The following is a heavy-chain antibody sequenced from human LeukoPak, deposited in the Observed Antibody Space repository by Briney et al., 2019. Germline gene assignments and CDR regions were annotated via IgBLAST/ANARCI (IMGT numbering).Heavy chain of an antibody. CDR1: GGSISSYY. V-gene: IGHV4-39*01. D-gene: IGHD5-18*01. J-gene: IGHJ5*02. CDR2: IYYSGST. Sequence: PETLSLTCTVSGGSISSYYWGWIRQPPGKGLEWIGSIYYSGSTYYNPSLKSRVTISVDTSKNQFSLKLSSVTAADTAVYYCARQANSYWFDPWGQGTLVTVSS. CDR3: ARQANSYWFDP.